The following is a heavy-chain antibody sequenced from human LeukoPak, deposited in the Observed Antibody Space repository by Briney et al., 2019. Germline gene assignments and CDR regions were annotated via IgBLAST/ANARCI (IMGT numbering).Heavy chain of an antibody. CDR1: GFTFTNYA. CDR2: TVGSGPNT. J-gene: IGHJ3*02. CDR3: ARGAIFGVVITRSAFDI. V-gene: IGHV3-23*01. D-gene: IGHD3-3*01. Sequence: GGSLRLSCAASGFTFTNYAMSWVRQAPGKGLEWVSATVGSGPNTYYADSVKGRFTISRDNSKNTLYLQMNSLRAEDTAVYYCARGAIFGVVITRSAFDIWGQGTMVTVSS.